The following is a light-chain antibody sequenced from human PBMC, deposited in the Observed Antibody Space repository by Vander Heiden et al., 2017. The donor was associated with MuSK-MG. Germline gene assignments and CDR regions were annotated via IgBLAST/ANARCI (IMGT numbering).Light chain of an antibody. Sequence: QSVLTQPPSVSGAPGQRVTISCTGSSSHIGAGYDVHWYQQLPGTAPKLLIYGNSNRPSGVPDRFSDSKSGTSASMAITGLQAEDEADYYCQTYDSSLSGSVFGGGTKLTVL. J-gene: IGLJ3*02. V-gene: IGLV1-40*01. CDR3: QTYDSSLSGSV. CDR2: GNS. CDR1: SSHIGAGYD.